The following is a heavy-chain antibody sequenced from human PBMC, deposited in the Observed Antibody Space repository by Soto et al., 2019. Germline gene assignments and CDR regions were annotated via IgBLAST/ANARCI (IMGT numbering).Heavy chain of an antibody. Sequence: QPWGSLRLPWVPSVFIFSGSAIHWVRQAPGKGLELVGRIRSRANNYATSSGASVRGRFTFFRDDWKNMAYLQMNTLKTDDTAIYYCARGQQAAIGDYYYHGLDVWGQGTSVTVSS. D-gene: IGHD3-10*01. CDR1: VFIFSGSA. J-gene: IGHJ6*01. CDR3: ARGQQAAIGDYYYHGLDV. V-gene: IGHV3-73*01. CDR2: IRSRANNYAT.